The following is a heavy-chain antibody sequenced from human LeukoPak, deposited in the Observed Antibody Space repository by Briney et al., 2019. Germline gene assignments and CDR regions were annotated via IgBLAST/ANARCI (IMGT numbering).Heavy chain of an antibody. D-gene: IGHD5-18*01. J-gene: IGHJ4*02. CDR1: GGSFSGYY. Sequence: MTSETLSLTCAVDGGSFSGYYWSWIRQPPGEGLEWIGEINHSGSTNYNPSLKSRVTISVDTSKNQFSLKLSSVTAADTAVYYCARGLRGRYSYGYYFDYWGQGTLVTVSS. CDR2: INHSGST. CDR3: ARGLRGRYSYGYYFDY. V-gene: IGHV4-34*01.